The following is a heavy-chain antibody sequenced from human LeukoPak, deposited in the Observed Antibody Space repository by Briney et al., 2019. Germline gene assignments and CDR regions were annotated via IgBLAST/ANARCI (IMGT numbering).Heavy chain of an antibody. Sequence: ASVNVSCKASGYTFTSYDINWVRQATGQGLEWMGWMNPNSGNTGYAQKFQGRVTMTRNTTISTAYMELSSLRSEDTAVYYCARVGSGYDFDNDAFDIWGQGTMVTVSS. J-gene: IGHJ3*02. CDR3: ARVGSGYDFDNDAFDI. CDR1: GYTFTSYD. V-gene: IGHV1-8*01. D-gene: IGHD5-12*01. CDR2: MNPNSGNT.